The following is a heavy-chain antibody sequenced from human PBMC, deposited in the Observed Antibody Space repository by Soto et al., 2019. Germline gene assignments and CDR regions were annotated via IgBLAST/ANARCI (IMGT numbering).Heavy chain of an antibody. CDR2: IIPIFGTA. D-gene: IGHD3-10*01. CDR3: ASVYYGSASYYMVPYYFDY. V-gene: IGHV1-69*06. J-gene: IGHJ4*02. CDR1: GGTFSSYA. Sequence: SVKVSCKASGGTFSSYAISWVRQAPGQGLEWMGGIIPIFGTANYAQKFQGRVTITADKSTSTAYMELSSLRSEDTAVYYCASVYYGSASYYMVPYYFDYWGQGNLVTVSS.